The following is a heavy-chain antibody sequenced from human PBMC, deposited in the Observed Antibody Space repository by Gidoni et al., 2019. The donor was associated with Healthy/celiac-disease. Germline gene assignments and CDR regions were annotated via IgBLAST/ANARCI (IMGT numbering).Heavy chain of an antibody. CDR2: IRSKANSYAT. D-gene: IGHD3-10*01. V-gene: IGHV3-73*02. J-gene: IGHJ4*02. CDR1: GFTFSGSA. CDR3: TSTTTMVRGTSDY. Sequence: EVQLVESGGGLVQPGGSLKLSCAASGFTFSGSAMHWVRQASGKGLEWFGRIRSKANSYATAYAASVKGRFTISRDDSKNTAYLQMNSLKTEDTAVYYCTSTTTMVRGTSDYWGQGTLVTVSS.